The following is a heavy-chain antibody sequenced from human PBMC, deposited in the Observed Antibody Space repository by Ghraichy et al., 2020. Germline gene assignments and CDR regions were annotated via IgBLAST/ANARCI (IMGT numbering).Heavy chain of an antibody. J-gene: IGHJ4*01. V-gene: IGHV4-59*01. CDR2: INYSGST. D-gene: IGHD6-19*01. CDR1: GGSIRRYY. CDR3: ARVPCRSGWYFGPDY. Sequence: SETLSLTCTVSGGSIRRYYWSWIRQAPGKGLEWIGYINYSGSTNYNPSLKSRITISADTSKNQFSLKLTSVTAADTAVYYCARVPCRSGWYFGPDYWGQGTLGTGSS.